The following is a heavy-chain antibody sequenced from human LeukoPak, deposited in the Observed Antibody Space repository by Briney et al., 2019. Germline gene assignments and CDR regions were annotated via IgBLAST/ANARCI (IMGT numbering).Heavy chain of an antibody. CDR1: GGSISSYY. J-gene: IGHJ4*02. Sequence: SETLSLTCTVSGGSISSYYWSWLRQPPGKGLEWLGYIYYSGSTNYNPSLKSRVTISVDTSKNQFSLKLSSVTAADTAVYYCARGRRGYYDSSGYYVVEYYFDYWGQGTLVTVSS. V-gene: IGHV4-59*01. CDR3: ARGRRGYYDSSGYYVVEYYFDY. D-gene: IGHD3-22*01. CDR2: IYYSGST.